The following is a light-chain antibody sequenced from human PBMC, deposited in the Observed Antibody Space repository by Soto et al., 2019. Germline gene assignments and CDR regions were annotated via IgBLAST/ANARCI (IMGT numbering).Light chain of an antibody. Sequence: EIVLTQSPATLSLSPGERATLSCRASQSVSSYLAWYQQKPGQAPRLLIYDASNTATGIPARFSGSGSGTDFTLTISSLEPEDCAVHYCQQRSNWPPNFGQGTKLEIK. CDR2: DAS. V-gene: IGKV3-11*01. CDR3: QQRSNWPPN. CDR1: QSVSSY. J-gene: IGKJ2*01.